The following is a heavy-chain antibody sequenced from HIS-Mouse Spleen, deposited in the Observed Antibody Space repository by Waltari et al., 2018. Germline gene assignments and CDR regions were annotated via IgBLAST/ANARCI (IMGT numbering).Heavy chain of an antibody. CDR2: IYYSGST. D-gene: IGHD6-13*01. CDR1: GGSISSSSYY. CDR3: AREIPYSSSWYDWYFDL. J-gene: IGHJ2*01. Sequence: QLQLQESGPGLVKPSETLSLTCTVSGGSISSSSYYWGWIRQPPGKGLEWIGSIYYSGSTYYNPPLKSRVTISVDTSTNQFSLKLSSVTAADTAVYYCAREIPYSSSWYDWYFDLWGRGTLVTVSS. V-gene: IGHV4-39*07.